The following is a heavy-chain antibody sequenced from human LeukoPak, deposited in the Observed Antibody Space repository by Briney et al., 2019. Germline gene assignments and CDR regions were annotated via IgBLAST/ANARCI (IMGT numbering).Heavy chain of an antibody. D-gene: IGHD5-18*01. Sequence: PSETLSLTCAVSGYSIRNGYYWGWIRQPPGMGLEWIGSIYYSGSSYCNPSLRSRVTISVDTSKNELSLKVSSVTAADTAVYYCARLWGHSYGYSDYWGQGTLVTVSS. CDR1: GYSIRNGYY. CDR3: ARLWGHSYGYSDY. CDR2: IYYSGSS. V-gene: IGHV4-38-2*01. J-gene: IGHJ4*02.